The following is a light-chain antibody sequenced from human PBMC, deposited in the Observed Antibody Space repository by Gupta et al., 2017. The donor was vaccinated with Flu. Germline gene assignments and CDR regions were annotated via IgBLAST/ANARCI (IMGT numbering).Light chain of an antibody. CDR3: RVVLEAGST. Sequence: DIVMTQSPLSLPVTPGEPASISCRSSQSLLHSTGYNYLDWYLQKPGQSPQLLLYLGSNRASGVPDTLHATAPRVALRLKMSRGDAEDIGLSYSRVVLEAGSTFG. CDR2: LGS. V-gene: IGKV2-28*01. J-gene: IGKJ5*01. CDR1: QSLLHSTGYNY.